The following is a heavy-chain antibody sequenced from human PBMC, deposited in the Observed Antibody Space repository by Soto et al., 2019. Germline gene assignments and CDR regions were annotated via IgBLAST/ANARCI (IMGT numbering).Heavy chain of an antibody. CDR1: GYTFTSYC. D-gene: IGHD3-10*01. J-gene: IGHJ4*02. V-gene: IGHV1-18*01. CDR3: ARSSLPNYYGSGSYYN. CDR2: ISAYNGNT. Sequence: ASVKVSCKASGYTFTSYCISWMRQAPGQGLEWMGWISAYNGNTNYAQKLQGRVTMTTDTSTSTAYMELRSLRSDDTAVYYCARSSLPNYYGSGSYYNWGKGTLVTVSS.